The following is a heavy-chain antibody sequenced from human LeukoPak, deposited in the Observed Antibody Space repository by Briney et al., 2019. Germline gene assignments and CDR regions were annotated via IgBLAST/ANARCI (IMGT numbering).Heavy chain of an antibody. CDR2: IYYRGST. CDR3: ARHREVAGTFGFDY. V-gene: IGHV4-59*08. Sequence: PSETLSLTCTVSGGSISSYYWSWIRQPPGKGLEWIGYIYYRGSTNYNPSLKSRVTISVDTSKNQFSLKLSSVTAADTAVYYCARHREVAGTFGFDYWGQGTLVTVSS. CDR1: GGSISSYY. D-gene: IGHD2-15*01. J-gene: IGHJ4*02.